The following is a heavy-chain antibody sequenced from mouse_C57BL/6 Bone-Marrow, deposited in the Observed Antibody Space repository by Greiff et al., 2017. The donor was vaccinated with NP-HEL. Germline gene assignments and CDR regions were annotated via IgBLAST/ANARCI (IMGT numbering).Heavy chain of an antibody. V-gene: IGHV14-4*01. Sequence: EVKLQQSGAELVRPGASVKLSCTVSGFNITDDYMHWVKQRPEQGLEWIGWIDPENGDTEYASKFQGKATITADTSSNTAYPQLSSLTSEDTAVYYCTTGGSSPYAMDYWGQGTSVTVSS. CDR2: IDPENGDT. D-gene: IGHD1-1*01. CDR1: GFNITDDY. J-gene: IGHJ4*01. CDR3: TTGGSSPYAMDY.